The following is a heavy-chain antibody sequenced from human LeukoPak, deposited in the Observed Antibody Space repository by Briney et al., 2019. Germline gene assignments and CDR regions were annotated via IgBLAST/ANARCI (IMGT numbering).Heavy chain of an antibody. CDR3: ARHVAYYYDSSGYPDF. Sequence: SETLSLTCTVSGTSIRSSSMYWGWIRQPPGKGLEWLGSVYYTGSTFHNLSLKRRVTIPVDTSKNQFSLRLTSVTAADTAIYYCARHVAYYYDSSGYPDFWGQGTLVTVSS. CDR1: GTSIRSSSMY. J-gene: IGHJ4*02. V-gene: IGHV4-39*01. CDR2: VYYTGST. D-gene: IGHD3-22*01.